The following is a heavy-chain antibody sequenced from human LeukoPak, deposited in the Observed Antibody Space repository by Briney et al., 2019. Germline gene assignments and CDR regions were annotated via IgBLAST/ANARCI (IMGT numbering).Heavy chain of an antibody. CDR2: MKEDGGEK. CDR1: GFIFSPYW. D-gene: IGHD2-8*02. Sequence: GGPLRLSCAASGFIFSPYWVTWVRQAPGMGLEWVANMKEDGGEKFYVDSVRGRFTISRDNAKNSLYLQMNSLRVEDTGVYYCARVRTEWYIDLWGRGTLVTVST. CDR3: ARVRTEWYIDL. V-gene: IGHV3-7*01. J-gene: IGHJ2*01.